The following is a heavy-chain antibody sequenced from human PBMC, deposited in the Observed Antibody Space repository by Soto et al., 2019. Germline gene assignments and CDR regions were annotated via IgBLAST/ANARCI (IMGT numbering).Heavy chain of an antibody. CDR2: IRPDGSET. D-gene: IGHD4-17*01. V-gene: IGHV3-7*03. J-gene: IGHJ4*02. CDR3: AGWGGHDYDY. Sequence: EVQLVQSGGGLVQPGGSLRLSCVASGFTFTDFYMNWVRQAPGKGLEWVANIRPDGSETNYVESVKGRFTTSRDNAKNSLFLQMNSLRAYDTAVYYCAGWGGHDYDYWGQGILVTVSS. CDR1: GFTFTDFY.